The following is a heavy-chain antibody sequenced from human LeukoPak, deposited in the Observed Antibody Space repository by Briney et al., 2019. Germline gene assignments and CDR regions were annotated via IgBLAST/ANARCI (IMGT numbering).Heavy chain of an antibody. V-gene: IGHV3-9*01. Sequence: GRSLRLSCAASGFTFDDYAMHWVRQAPGKGLEWVSGISWNSGGIGYADSVKGRFTISRDNAKNSVYLQMNSLRAEDTALYYCAKGYSYGYDHFDYWGQGTLVTVSS. CDR3: AKGYSYGYDHFDY. CDR2: ISWNSGGI. CDR1: GFTFDDYA. D-gene: IGHD5-18*01. J-gene: IGHJ4*02.